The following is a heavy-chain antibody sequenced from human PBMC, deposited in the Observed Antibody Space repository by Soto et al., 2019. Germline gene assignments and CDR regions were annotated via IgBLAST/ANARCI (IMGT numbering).Heavy chain of an antibody. CDR2: ISGSGGST. V-gene: IGHV3-23*01. D-gene: IGHD5-12*01. CDR1: GFTFSSYA. J-gene: IGHJ6*02. Sequence: SLRLSCAASGFTFSSYAMSWVRQAPGKGLEWVSAISGSGGSTYYADSVKGRFTISRDNSKNTLYLQMNSLRAEDTAVYYXXKDWDIASSCNFFYYYGIDVXAQRTTVPVSS. CDR3: XKDWDIASSCNFFYYYGIDV.